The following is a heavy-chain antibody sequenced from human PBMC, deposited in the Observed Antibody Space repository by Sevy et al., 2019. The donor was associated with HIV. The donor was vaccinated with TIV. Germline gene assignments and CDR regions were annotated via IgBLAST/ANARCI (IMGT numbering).Heavy chain of an antibody. CDR2: INEDGSTK. Sequence: GGSLRLSCAASGFNIRTHWMLWVRQAPGKGLEWVANINEDGSTKYYLDSVKGRFTISRENAENSVFIQMNSLRVEDTAVYFCVRALLKADSLWGQGTLVTVSS. D-gene: IGHD1-26*01. V-gene: IGHV3-7*01. CDR1: GFNIRTHW. J-gene: IGHJ4*02. CDR3: VRALLKADSL.